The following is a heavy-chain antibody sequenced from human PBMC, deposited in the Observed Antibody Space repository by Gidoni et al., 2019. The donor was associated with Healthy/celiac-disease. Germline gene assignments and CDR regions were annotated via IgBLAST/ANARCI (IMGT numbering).Heavy chain of an antibody. CDR2: IYYSGST. V-gene: IGHV4-59*01. CDR3: ARYCSSTSCYGPYYYYGMDV. CDR1: GGSISSYY. Sequence: QVQLQESGPGLVKPSETLSLTCTVPGGSISSYYWSWIRQPPGKGLEWIGYIYYSGSTNYNPSLKSRVTISVDTSKNQFSLKLSSVTAADTAVYYCARYCSSTSCYGPYYYYGMDVWGQGTTVTVSS. D-gene: IGHD2-2*01. J-gene: IGHJ6*02.